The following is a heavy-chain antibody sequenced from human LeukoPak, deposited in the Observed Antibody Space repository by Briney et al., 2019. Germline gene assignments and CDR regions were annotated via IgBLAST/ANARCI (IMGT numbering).Heavy chain of an antibody. CDR3: ASLRILDDYGDYSY. V-gene: IGHV4-34*01. CDR2: INHSGST. D-gene: IGHD4-17*01. J-gene: IGHJ4*02. Sequence: SETLSLTCAVYGGSFSGYYWSWIRQPPGKGLEWIGEINHSGSTNYNPSLKSRVTISVDTSKNQFSLKLSSVTAADTAVYYCASLRILDDYGDYSYWGQGTLVTVSS. CDR1: GGSFSGYY.